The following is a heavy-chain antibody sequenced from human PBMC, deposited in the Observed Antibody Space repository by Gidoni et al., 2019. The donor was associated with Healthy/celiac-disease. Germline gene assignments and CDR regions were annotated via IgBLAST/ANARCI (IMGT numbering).Heavy chain of an antibody. CDR2: SSSSSSYI. CDR3: ARDSYYYDSSGPDAFDI. Sequence: EVQLVESGGGLVKPGGSLRLSCAASGFNFSSYSMNWVRMAPGKGLEWVSSSSSSSSYIYYADSVKGRFTISRDNAKNSLYLQMNSLRAEDTAVYYCARDSYYYDSSGPDAFDIWGQGTMVTVSS. D-gene: IGHD3-22*01. CDR1: GFNFSSYS. V-gene: IGHV3-21*01. J-gene: IGHJ3*02.